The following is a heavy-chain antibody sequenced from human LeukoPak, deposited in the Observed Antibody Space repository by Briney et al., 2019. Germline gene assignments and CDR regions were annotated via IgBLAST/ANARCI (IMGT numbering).Heavy chain of an antibody. Sequence: GGSLSLSCAASGFAFSSYEMNWVRQAPGKGLEWVSYISSSGSTTYYADSVRGRFTVSRDNAKNSLYLQMNSLRAEDTAVYYCAGGISDYWGQGTLVTVSS. J-gene: IGHJ4*02. CDR1: GFAFSSYE. CDR3: AGGISDY. V-gene: IGHV3-48*03. CDR2: ISSSGSTT.